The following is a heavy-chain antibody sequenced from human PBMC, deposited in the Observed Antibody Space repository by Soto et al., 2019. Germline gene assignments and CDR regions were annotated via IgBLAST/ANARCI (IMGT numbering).Heavy chain of an antibody. D-gene: IGHD2-2*03. CDR2: ISGSGGST. V-gene: IGHV3-23*01. Sequence: EVQLLESGGGLVQPGGSLRLSCAASGFTFSSYAMSWVRQAPGKGLEWVSAISGSGGSTYYADSVKGRFTISRDNSKNTLYLQMNSLRAEDTAVYYCAKVGLDIVVVPAAYFDYWGQGTLVTVSS. CDR3: AKVGLDIVVVPAAYFDY. J-gene: IGHJ4*02. CDR1: GFTFSSYA.